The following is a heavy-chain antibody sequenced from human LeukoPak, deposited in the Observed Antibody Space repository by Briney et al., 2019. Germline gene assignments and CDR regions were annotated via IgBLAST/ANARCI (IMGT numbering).Heavy chain of an antibody. J-gene: IGHJ3*02. V-gene: IGHV3-23*01. CDR3: ANVSRHHTWPDAFDI. D-gene: IGHD1-14*01. CDR2: ISGSGGST. CDR1: GFTFSSYA. Sequence: GGSLRLSCAASGFTFSSYAMSWVRQAPGKGLEWVSAISGSGGSTYYADSVKGRFTISRDNSKKTLYLQMNSLRAEDTAVYYCANVSRHHTWPDAFDIWGQGTLVTVSS.